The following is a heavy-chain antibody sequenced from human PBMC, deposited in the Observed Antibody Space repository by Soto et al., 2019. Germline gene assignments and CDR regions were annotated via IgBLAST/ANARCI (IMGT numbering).Heavy chain of an antibody. J-gene: IGHJ3*02. CDR2: IYYSGST. CDR1: GGSISSGGYY. V-gene: IGHV4-31*03. CDR3: ASFYDILTGYYTDAFDI. Sequence: PSETLSLTCTVSGGSISSGGYYWSWIRQHPGKGLEWIGYIYYSGSTYYNPSLKSRVTISVDTSKNQFSLKLSSVTAADTAVYYCASFYDILTGYYTDAFDIWGQGTMVTVSS. D-gene: IGHD3-9*01.